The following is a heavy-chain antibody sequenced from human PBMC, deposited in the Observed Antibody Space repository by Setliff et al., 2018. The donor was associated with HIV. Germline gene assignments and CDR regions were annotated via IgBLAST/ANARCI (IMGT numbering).Heavy chain of an antibody. CDR2: IRYDGNDK. CDR3: AKDMNYNNDYPGVLGS. CDR1: GFTFWSHS. V-gene: IGHV3-30*02. D-gene: IGHD3-16*01. J-gene: IGHJ4*02. Sequence: GGSLRLSCAASGFTFWSHSMHWVRQAPGKGLEWIAFIRYDGNDKYYADSVKGRFTISRDNSKNTLYLEMTSLRAEDTAVYHYAKDMNYNNDYPGVLGSWGRGTLVTVSS.